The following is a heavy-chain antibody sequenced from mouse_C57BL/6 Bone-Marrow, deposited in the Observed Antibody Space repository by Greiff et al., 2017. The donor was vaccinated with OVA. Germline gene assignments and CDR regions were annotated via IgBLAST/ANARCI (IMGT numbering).Heavy chain of an antibody. CDR1: GFNIKDYY. V-gene: IGHV14-1*01. D-gene: IGHD2-4*01. Sequence: VQLQQSGAELVRPGASVKLSCTASGFNIKDYYMHWVKQRPEQGLEWIGRIDPEDGDTEYAPKFQGKATMTADTSSNTAYLQLSSLTSEYTAVYYCTTNYDSPWFAYWGQGTLVTVSA. CDR2: IDPEDGDT. CDR3: TTNYDSPWFAY. J-gene: IGHJ3*01.